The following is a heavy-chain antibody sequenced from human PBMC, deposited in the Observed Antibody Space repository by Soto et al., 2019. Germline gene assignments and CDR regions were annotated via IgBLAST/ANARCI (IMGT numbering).Heavy chain of an antibody. V-gene: IGHV1-18*04. Sequence: GASVKVSCKASGYTFTSYGISWVRQAPGQGLEWMGWISAYNGNTNYAQKFQGRVTITADKSTGTAYMELSSLRSEDTAVYYCARDSHGYNALDYFDYWGQGTLVTVSS. CDR3: ARDSHGYNALDYFDY. J-gene: IGHJ4*02. CDR1: GYTFTSYG. CDR2: ISAYNGNT. D-gene: IGHD5-12*01.